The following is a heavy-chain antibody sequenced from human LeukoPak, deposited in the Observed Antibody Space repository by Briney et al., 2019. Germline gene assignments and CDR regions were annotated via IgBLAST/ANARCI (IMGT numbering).Heavy chain of an antibody. J-gene: IGHJ4*02. V-gene: IGHV3-23*01. CDR3: ARGETSWTLPNDY. CDR2: ISGGGGST. Sequence: GGSLRLSCAASGFTFSSYAMSWVRQAPGKGLEWVSAISGGGGSTYYADSVKGRFTISRDNSKNTLYPQMNSLRAEDTAVYYCARGETSWTLPNDYWGQGTLVTVS. D-gene: IGHD2-2*01. CDR1: GFTFSSYA.